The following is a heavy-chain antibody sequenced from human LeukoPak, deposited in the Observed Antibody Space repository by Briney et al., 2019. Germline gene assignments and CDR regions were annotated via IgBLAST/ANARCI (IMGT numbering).Heavy chain of an antibody. CDR3: ARTPGVPAAIGRYYYGMDV. CDR1: GGSISSYY. D-gene: IGHD2-2*01. V-gene: IGHV4-59*01. CDR2: IYYSGST. J-gene: IGHJ6*02. Sequence: PSETLSLTCTVSGGSISSYYWSWIRQPPGKGLEGIGYIYYSGSTNYNPSLKSRVTISVDTSKNQFSLKLSSVTAADTAVYYCARTPGVPAAIGRYYYGMDVWGQGTTVTVSS.